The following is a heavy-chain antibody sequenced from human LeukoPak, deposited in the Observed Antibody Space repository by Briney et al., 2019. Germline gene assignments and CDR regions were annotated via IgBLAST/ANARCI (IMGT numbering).Heavy chain of an antibody. CDR2: IYTSGST. Sequence: SSETLSLACTFSGGSISSTTYYWAWIREPPGKGLEWIGRIYTSGSTNSTPSLKSRVTMSVDTSKNQFSLKLSSVTATDTAVYYCARDRIVSLRLGELSLRSYYYYYYMDVWGKGTTVTISS. D-gene: IGHD3-16*02. CDR3: ARDRIVSLRLGELSLRSYYYYYYMDV. CDR1: GGSISSTTYY. V-gene: IGHV4-39*07. J-gene: IGHJ6*03.